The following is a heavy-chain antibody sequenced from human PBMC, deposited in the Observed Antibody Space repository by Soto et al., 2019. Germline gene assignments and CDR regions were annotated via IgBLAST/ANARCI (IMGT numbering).Heavy chain of an antibody. CDR1: GGSFSGYY. CDR2: INHSGST. V-gene: IGHV4-34*01. D-gene: IGHD3-10*01. J-gene: IGHJ6*02. CDR3: ARITMVRGVLYYYYYGMDV. Sequence: AETLSLTCAVYGGSFSGYYWSWIRQPPGKGLEWIGEINHSGSTNYNPSLKSRVTISVDTSKNQFSLKLSYVTAADTAVYYCARITMVRGVLYYYYYGMDVWGQGTTVTVSS.